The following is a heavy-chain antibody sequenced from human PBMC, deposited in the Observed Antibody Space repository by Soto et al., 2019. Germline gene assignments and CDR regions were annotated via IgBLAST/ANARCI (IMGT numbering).Heavy chain of an antibody. CDR3: ARGAFGVVIIPVLSLFDY. CDR2: IKQDGSEK. V-gene: IGHV3-7*05. J-gene: IGHJ4*02. D-gene: IGHD3-3*01. CDR1: GFTFSSYW. Sequence: GGSLRLSCAASGFTFSSYWMSWVRQAPRKGLEWVANIKQDGSEKYYVDSVKGRFTISRDNAKNSLYLQMNSLRAEDTAVYYCARGAFGVVIIPVLSLFDYWGQGTLVTVSS.